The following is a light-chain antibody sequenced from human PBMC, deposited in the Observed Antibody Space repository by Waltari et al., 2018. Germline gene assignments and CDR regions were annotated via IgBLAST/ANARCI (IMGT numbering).Light chain of an antibody. V-gene: IGLV1-44*01. CDR1: ASNTGGKL. CDR2: RSD. CDR3: ASWDDSLNGHWV. Sequence: QSVLTQPPSASGTPGQRVTIPCSGSASNTGGKLVTWLQQLPGKAPKLLIYRSDQRPSGVPDRFSGSKTGTSASLAISGLQSDDEADYFCASWDDSLNGHWVFGGGTKVTVL. J-gene: IGLJ3*02.